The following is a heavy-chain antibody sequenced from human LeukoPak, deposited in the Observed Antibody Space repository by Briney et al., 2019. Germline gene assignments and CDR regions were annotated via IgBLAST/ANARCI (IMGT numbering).Heavy chain of an antibody. D-gene: IGHD3-10*01. J-gene: IGHJ4*02. V-gene: IGHV3-7*01. CDR3: ARVRWFGESNFDY. CDR1: GFTFSSYW. Sequence: GGSLRLSCAASGFTFSSYWMSWVRQAPGKGLEWVANIKQDGSEKYYVDSVKGRFTISRDNAKNSLYLQMNSLRAEDTAVYYCARVRWFGESNFDYWGQGTLVTVSS. CDR2: IKQDGSEK.